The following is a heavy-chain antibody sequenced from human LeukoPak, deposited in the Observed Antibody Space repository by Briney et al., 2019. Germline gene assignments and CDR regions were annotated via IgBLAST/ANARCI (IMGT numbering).Heavy chain of an antibody. CDR3: ATGHRVSPLPIDY. J-gene: IGHJ4*02. D-gene: IGHD5/OR15-5a*01. Sequence: PGGSLRLSYAASGLTLNNYVMHWVRQAPGKELEWVAFIRFDGIHEYYADSVKGRFTISRDTSKSTLYLQMNSLRPEDSAVYHCATGHRVSPLPIDYWGQGTLVTVSS. CDR1: GLTLNNYV. CDR2: IRFDGIHE. V-gene: IGHV3-30*02.